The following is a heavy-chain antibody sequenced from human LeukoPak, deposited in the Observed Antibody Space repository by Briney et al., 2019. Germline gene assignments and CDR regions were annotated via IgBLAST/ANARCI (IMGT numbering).Heavy chain of an antibody. Sequence: PGGSLRLSCAASGFTFNNYGMHWVRQAPGKGLEWVAFIRYQGNEKYYADSLQGRFTISRDNAKNSLYLQMNSLRAEDTAVYYCARWATTERGYSYGLDYWGQGTLVTVSS. CDR1: GFTFNNYG. CDR3: ARWATTERGYSYGLDY. CDR2: IRYQGNEK. D-gene: IGHD5-18*01. V-gene: IGHV3-30*02. J-gene: IGHJ4*02.